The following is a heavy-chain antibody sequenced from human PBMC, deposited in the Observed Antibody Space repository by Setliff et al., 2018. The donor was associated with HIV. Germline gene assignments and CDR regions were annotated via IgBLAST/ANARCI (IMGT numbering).Heavy chain of an antibody. V-gene: IGHV3-7*01. D-gene: IGHD3-10*01. CDR1: GFTFSRCW. CDR2: IKQDGSEK. CDR3: ACPKEGYSGSGGAFQI. Sequence: GESLKISCVASGFTFSRCWMSWVRQAPGKGLEWVGNIKQDGSEKYYVDSVKGRFTISRDNAKNSLYPQMNSLRADDTAMYYCACPKEGYSGSGGAFQIWGQGTMVTVSS. J-gene: IGHJ3*02.